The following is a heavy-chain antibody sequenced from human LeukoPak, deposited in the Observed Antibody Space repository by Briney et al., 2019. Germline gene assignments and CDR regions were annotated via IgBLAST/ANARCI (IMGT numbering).Heavy chain of an antibody. CDR2: ITPYNGNT. V-gene: IGHV1-18*01. D-gene: IGHD3-3*01. Sequence: ASVKVSCKASGYTFTNFGISWVRQAPGQGLEWMGWITPYNGNTNYAQTLQGRVTMTTDTSTSTAYMELRSLRSDDTAVYYCARSRESDYDFWSGHNYYYDLDVWGEGTTVTVSS. CDR1: GYTFTNFG. CDR3: ARSRESDYDFWSGHNYYYDLDV. J-gene: IGHJ6*03.